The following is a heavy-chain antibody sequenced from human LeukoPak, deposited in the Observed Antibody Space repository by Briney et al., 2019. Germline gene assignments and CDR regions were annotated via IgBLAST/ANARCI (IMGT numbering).Heavy chain of an antibody. Sequence: ASVKASCKASGYTFTSYAMHWVRRAPGQRLEWMGWINAGNGNTKYSQKFQGRVTITRDTSASTAYMELSSLRSEDTAVYYCARGEETSSTSCCLHDYWGQGTLVTVSS. CDR3: ARGEETSSTSCCLHDY. CDR2: INAGNGNT. CDR1: GYTFTSYA. D-gene: IGHD2-2*01. V-gene: IGHV1-3*01. J-gene: IGHJ4*02.